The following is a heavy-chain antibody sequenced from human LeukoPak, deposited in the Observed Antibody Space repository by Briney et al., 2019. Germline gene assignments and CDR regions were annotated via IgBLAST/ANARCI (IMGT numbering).Heavy chain of an antibody. CDR3: VRDVGAVRGEVYFDY. Sequence: GGSLRLSCAASEFTFSTYWMTWVRQAPGKGLEWVADIKQDGSEKYYVDSVKGRFTISRQNAKKSLFLQMNSLRAEDTAMYFCVRDVGAVRGEVYFDYWGQGTLVTVSS. J-gene: IGHJ4*02. V-gene: IGHV3-7*01. CDR1: EFTFSTYW. D-gene: IGHD3-10*01. CDR2: IKQDGSEK.